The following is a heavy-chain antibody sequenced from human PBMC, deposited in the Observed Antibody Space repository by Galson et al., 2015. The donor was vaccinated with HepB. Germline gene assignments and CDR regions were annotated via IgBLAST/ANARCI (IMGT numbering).Heavy chain of an antibody. CDR3: TRDAPGYCSSTSCYEGGFSYYYYYMDV. V-gene: IGHV3-49*03. D-gene: IGHD2-2*01. J-gene: IGHJ6*03. CDR2: IRSKAYGGTT. Sequence: SLRLSCAASGFTFGDYAMSWFRQAPGKGLEWVGFIRSKAYGGTTEYAASVKGRFTISRDDSKSIAYLQMNSLKTEDTAVYYCTRDAPGYCSSTSCYEGGFSYYYYYMDVWGKGTTVTVSS. CDR1: GFTFGDYA.